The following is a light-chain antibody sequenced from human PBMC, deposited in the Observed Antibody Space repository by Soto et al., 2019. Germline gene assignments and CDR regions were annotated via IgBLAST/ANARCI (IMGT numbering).Light chain of an antibody. Sequence: DIEMTQSPPSLSASVGDRVTITCRASQSISSYLNWYQEKPGKAPKPLIYAATRMQSGVPSRFSGSGYGTDFTLTISNLQLEDFATYSCQQRYSAPRTFDQGTKMEIK. CDR2: AAT. V-gene: IGKV1-39*01. J-gene: IGKJ2*02. CDR3: QQRYSAPRT. CDR1: QSISSY.